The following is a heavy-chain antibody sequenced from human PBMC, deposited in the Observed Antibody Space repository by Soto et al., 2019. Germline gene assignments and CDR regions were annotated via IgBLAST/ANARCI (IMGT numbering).Heavy chain of an antibody. Sequence: SETRSLTCSIYSGSFSGYYWSWIRQPPGRGLEWIGEISQSGNTNYSPSLKSRVSISIDTSKKQFSLNLASVSAADTAVYYCARAPKVSGSSQTRPDFWGQGTLVTVSS. D-gene: IGHD6-6*01. CDR1: SGSFSGYY. V-gene: IGHV4-34*01. CDR3: ARAPKVSGSSQTRPDF. CDR2: ISQSGNT. J-gene: IGHJ4*02.